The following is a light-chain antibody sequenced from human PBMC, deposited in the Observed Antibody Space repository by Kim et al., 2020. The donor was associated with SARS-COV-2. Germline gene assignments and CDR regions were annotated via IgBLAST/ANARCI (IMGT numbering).Light chain of an antibody. CDR2: KDS. CDR3: YSAADNNPWV. V-gene: IGLV3-27*01. CDR1: VLAKKY. Sequence: SYELTQPSSVSVSPGQTARITCSGDVLAKKYARWFKQKPGQAPVLVIYKDSERPSGIPERFSGSSSGTTVTLTISGAQVEDEADYYCYSAADNNPWVFGGGTQLTVL. J-gene: IGLJ3*02.